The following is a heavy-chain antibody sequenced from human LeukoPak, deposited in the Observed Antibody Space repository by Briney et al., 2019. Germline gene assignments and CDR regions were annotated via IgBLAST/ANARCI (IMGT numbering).Heavy chain of an antibody. CDR2: IYYSGST. D-gene: IGHD1-26*01. CDR3: ASLSGSYFEAPNFDY. CDR1: GGSISNYY. V-gene: IGHV4-59*05. J-gene: IGHJ4*02. Sequence: PSETLSLTCTVSGGSISNYYWNWIRQPPGKGLEWIGSIYYSGSTYYNPSLKSRVTISVDTSKNQFSLKLSSVTAADTAVYYCASLSGSYFEAPNFDYWGQGTLVTVSS.